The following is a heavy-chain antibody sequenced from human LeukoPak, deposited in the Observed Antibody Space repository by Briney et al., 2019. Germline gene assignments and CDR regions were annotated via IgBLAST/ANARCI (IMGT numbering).Heavy chain of an antibody. CDR3: ARSGVVTGVGY. V-gene: IGHV4-31*03. J-gene: IGHJ4*02. D-gene: IGHD2-21*02. CDR2: IYYSGST. Sequence: SQTLSLTCTVSGGSISSGGYYWSWIPQHPGKGLEWIGYIYYSGSTYYNPSLKSRVTISVDTSKNQFSLKLSSVTAADTAVYYCARSGVVTGVGYWGQGTLVTVSS. CDR1: GGSISSGGYY.